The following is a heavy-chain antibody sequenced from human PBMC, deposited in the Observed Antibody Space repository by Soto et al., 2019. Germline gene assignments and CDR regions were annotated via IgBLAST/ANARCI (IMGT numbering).Heavy chain of an antibody. CDR2: INHSGST. J-gene: IGHJ4*02. CDR1: GGSFSGYY. CDR3: ARKKTLGYFDY. Sequence: SETLSLTCAVNGGSFSGYYWSWIRQPPGKGLERIGEINHSGSTNYNPSLKSRVTISVDTSKNQFSLKLSSVTAADTAVYYCARKKTLGYFDYWGQGTLVTVSS. D-gene: IGHD3-3*02. V-gene: IGHV4-34*01.